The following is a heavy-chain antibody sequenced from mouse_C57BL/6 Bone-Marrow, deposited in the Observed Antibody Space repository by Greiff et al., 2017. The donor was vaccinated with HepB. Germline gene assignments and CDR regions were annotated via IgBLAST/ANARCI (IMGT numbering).Heavy chain of an antibody. J-gene: IGHJ4*01. CDR2: INYDGSST. CDR3: ARDGNYYGSLYAMDY. D-gene: IGHD1-1*01. Sequence: EVQLVESEGGLVQPGSSMKLSCTASGFTFSDYYMAWVRQVPEKGLEWVANINYDGSSTYYLDSLKSRFIISRDNAKHILYLQMSSLKSEDTATYYCARDGNYYGSLYAMDYWGQGTSVTVSS. V-gene: IGHV5-16*01. CDR1: GFTFSDYY.